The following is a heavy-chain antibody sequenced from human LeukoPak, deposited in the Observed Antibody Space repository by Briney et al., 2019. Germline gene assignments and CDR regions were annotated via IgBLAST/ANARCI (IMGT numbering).Heavy chain of an antibody. CDR2: ISSSSSTI. CDR3: ASPGTTVTTLYGMDV. CDR1: GFTFSSYG. D-gene: IGHD4-17*01. J-gene: IGHJ6*02. V-gene: IGHV3-48*01. Sequence: GRSLRLSCAASGFTFSSYGMHWVRQAPGKGLEWVSYISSSSSTIYYADSVKGRFTISRDNAKNSLYLQMNSLRAEDTAVYYCASPGTTVTTLYGMDVWGQGTTVTVSS.